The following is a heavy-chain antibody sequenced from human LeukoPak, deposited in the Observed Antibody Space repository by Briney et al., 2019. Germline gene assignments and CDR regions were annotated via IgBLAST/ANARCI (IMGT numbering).Heavy chain of an antibody. J-gene: IGHJ4*02. CDR3: ARGGTYSTSLAY. CDR1: GGTFSSYA. V-gene: IGHV1-69*04. D-gene: IGHD1-26*01. Sequence: ASVKVSCKASGGTFSSYAISWVRQAPGQGLEWMGRIIPIPGIANYAQKFQGRVTITADKSTNTAYMELSNLTPEDTAVYYCARGGTYSTSLAYWGQGTLVTVSS. CDR2: IIPIPGIA.